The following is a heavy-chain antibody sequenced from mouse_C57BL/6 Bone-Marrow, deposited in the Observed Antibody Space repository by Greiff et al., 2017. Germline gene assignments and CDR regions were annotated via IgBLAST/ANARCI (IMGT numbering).Heavy chain of an antibody. CDR1: GYAFSSSW. V-gene: IGHV1-82*01. CDR2: IYPGDGDT. J-gene: IGHJ2*03. D-gene: IGHD2-5*01. Sequence: QVQLQQSGPELVKPGASVKISCKASGYAFSSSWMNWVKQRPGKGLEWIGRIYPGDGDTNYNGKFKGKATLTADKSSSTAYMQLSSLTSEDSAVYFCARIPYSNYLDYWGQGTSVTV. CDR3: ARIPYSNYLDY.